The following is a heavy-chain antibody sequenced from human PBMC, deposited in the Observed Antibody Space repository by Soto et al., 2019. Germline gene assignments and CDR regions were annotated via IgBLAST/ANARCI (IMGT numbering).Heavy chain of an antibody. V-gene: IGHV3-23*01. Sequence: PGGSLRLSCAASGFTFSSYAMSWVRQAPGKGLEWVSAISGSGGSTYYADSVKGRFTISRDNSKNTLYLQMNSLRAEDTAVYYCAKERFSSGWVVGGLGLDYWGQGTLVTVSS. CDR1: GFTFSSYA. CDR2: ISGSGGST. D-gene: IGHD6-19*01. CDR3: AKERFSSGWVVGGLGLDY. J-gene: IGHJ4*02.